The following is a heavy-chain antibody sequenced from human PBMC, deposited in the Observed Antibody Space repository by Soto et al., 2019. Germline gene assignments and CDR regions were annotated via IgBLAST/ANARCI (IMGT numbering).Heavy chain of an antibody. J-gene: IGHJ6*02. CDR3: ARIAVAGTRYYYGMDV. D-gene: IGHD6-19*01. V-gene: IGHV2-70*01. CDR1: EFSLSTSGVG. CDR2: IDWDDDK. Sequence: SGPTLVNPTQTLTLTCTFSEFSLSTSGVGVGWIRQPPGKALEWLAHIDWDDDKYYSTSLKTRLTISKDTSKNQVVLTMTNMDPVDTATYYCARIAVAGTRYYYGMDVWGQGTTVTVSS.